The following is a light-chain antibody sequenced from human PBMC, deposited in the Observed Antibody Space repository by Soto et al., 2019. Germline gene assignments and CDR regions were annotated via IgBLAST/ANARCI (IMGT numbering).Light chain of an antibody. CDR2: GAS. CDR3: QQYNNWPRDT. Sequence: EIVMTQSPATLSVSPGERATLSCRASQSVSSNLAWYQQKPGQAPRLLIYGASTRATGIPARFSGSGSGTEFTLPISSLQSEDIAVYYCQQYNNWPRDTFGQGTKLEIK. CDR1: QSVSSN. J-gene: IGKJ2*01. V-gene: IGKV3-15*01.